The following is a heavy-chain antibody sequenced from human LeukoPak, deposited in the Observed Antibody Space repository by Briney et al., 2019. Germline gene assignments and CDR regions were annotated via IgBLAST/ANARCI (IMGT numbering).Heavy chain of an antibody. CDR2: IYYSGST. CDR1: GGSISSSSYY. Sequence: SETLSLTCTVSGGSISSSSYYWGWIRQPPGKGLEWIGSIYYSGSTYYNPSLKSRVTISVDTSKNQFSLKLSSVTAADTAVYYCALTSGYYYGFNYWGQGTQVTVSS. CDR3: ALTSGYYYGFNY. D-gene: IGHD3-22*01. J-gene: IGHJ4*02. V-gene: IGHV4-39*01.